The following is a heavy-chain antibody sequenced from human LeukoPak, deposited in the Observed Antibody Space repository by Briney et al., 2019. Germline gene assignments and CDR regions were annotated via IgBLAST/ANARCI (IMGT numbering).Heavy chain of an antibody. V-gene: IGHV3-21*01. CDR1: GFTFDDYA. J-gene: IGHJ1*01. Sequence: PGRSLRLSCTASGFTFDDYAMHWVRQAPGKGLEWVSSISSSSSYIYYADSVKGRFTISRDNAKNSLYLQMNSLRAEDTAVYYCAIGRENFQHWGQGTLVTVSS. CDR2: ISSSSSYI. CDR3: AIGRENFQH.